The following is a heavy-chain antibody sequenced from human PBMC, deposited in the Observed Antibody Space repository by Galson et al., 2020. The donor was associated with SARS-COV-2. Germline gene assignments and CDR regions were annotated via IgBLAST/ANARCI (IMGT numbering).Heavy chain of an antibody. D-gene: IGHD1-26*01. J-gene: IGHJ2*01. CDR1: GFSFSDHY. V-gene: IGHV3-11*01. CDR3: AKLEVPSGDGWCLDL. Sequence: GESLTISCAASGFSFSDHYMSWIRQAPGKGLEWVSYIGRTGTTIQYADSVKGRFTIPRDNARNSVFLQLNSLGAEDTAVYYCAKLEVPSGDGWCLDLWGRGTLVTV. CDR2: IGRTGTTI.